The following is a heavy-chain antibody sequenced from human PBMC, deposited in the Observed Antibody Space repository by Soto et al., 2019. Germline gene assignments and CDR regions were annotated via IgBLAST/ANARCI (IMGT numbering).Heavy chain of an antibody. D-gene: IGHD3-22*01. Sequence: SETLSLTCTVPGGSINTFYWSWIRQPPGKELEWIGYVYYTGNTNYNPSLRSRVTMSVDTSKNQFSLKLSSVTAADTAVYYCARASFFDSSGYYYFDMDVWGQGTTVTVSS. CDR2: VYYTGNT. V-gene: IGHV4-59*01. J-gene: IGHJ6*02. CDR3: ARASFFDSSGYYYFDMDV. CDR1: GGSINTFY.